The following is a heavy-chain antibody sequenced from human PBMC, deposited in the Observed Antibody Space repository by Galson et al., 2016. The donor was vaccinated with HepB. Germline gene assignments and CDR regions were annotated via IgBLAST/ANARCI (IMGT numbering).Heavy chain of an antibody. J-gene: IGHJ6*04. CDR1: GYTFTGYH. CDR3: ATDLSQITLAGKYYYGLDV. V-gene: IGHV1-2*02. CDR2: INPNSGDT. Sequence: SVKVSCKASGYTFTGYHMHWVRQAPGEGLEWMGWINPNSGDTEYAQKFQGRVTMTRDTSISTAFMDLSCLGSDDTAVYFCATDLSQITLAGKYYYGLDVWGKGTAVTVSP. D-gene: IGHD1-14*01.